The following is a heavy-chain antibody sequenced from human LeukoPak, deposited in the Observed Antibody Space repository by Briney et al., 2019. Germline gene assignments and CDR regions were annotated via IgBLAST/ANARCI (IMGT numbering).Heavy chain of an antibody. Sequence: PGGSLRLSCAASGFTFSTHGMHWVRQAPGKGLEWVAFIRYDGINKYYADSVKGRFTISRDSFKNTLYLQMNSLRAEDAAIYHCTRAPLISCTGAFCYPFDYWGQGTLVTVSS. V-gene: IGHV3-30*02. D-gene: IGHD2-8*02. CDR1: GFTFSTHG. CDR2: IRYDGINK. J-gene: IGHJ4*02. CDR3: TRAPLISCTGAFCYPFDY.